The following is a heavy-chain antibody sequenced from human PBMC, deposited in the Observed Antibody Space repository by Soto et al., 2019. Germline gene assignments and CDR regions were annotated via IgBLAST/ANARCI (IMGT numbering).Heavy chain of an antibody. CDR3: ARRYCSDSYCSYFDY. D-gene: IGHD2-15*01. CDR2: INHSGTT. J-gene: IGHJ4*02. V-gene: IGHV4-34*01. Sequence: SETLSLTCAVYGGSVSGYFWSWIRQPPGKGLEWIGEINHSGTTSYSPSLDSRVTTSVDTSKNQFSLRLSSVTAADTAIYYCARRYCSDSYCSYFDYWGRGTLVTISS. CDR1: GGSVSGYF.